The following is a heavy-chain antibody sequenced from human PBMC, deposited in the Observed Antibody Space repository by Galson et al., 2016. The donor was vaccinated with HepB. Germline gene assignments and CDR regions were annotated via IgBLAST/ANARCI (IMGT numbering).Heavy chain of an antibody. CDR2: ISYDGGYR. CDR3: APGRGAFDI. D-gene: IGHD3-10*01. V-gene: IGHV3-30*03. CDR1: GFTFSTFG. Sequence: SLRLSCAASGFTFSTFGMHWVRQAPGKGLEWVALISYDGGYRYFADSVQGRFTISRDNSKNTLYLQMNSLRAEDTAMYYCAPGRGAFDIWGLGTMVTVS. J-gene: IGHJ3*02.